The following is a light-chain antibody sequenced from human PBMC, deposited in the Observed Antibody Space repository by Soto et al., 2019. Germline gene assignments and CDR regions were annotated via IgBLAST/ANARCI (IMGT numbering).Light chain of an antibody. V-gene: IGLV2-11*01. Sequence: QSALTQPRSVSGSPGQSVTISCTGTSSDVGGYNYVSWYQQHPGKAPKLMIYDVSKRPSGVPDRFSGSKSGNTASLTISGLQAEDEADYYCCSYAGSYNYVFGTGTSDRP. CDR1: SSDVGGYNY. J-gene: IGLJ1*01. CDR3: CSYAGSYNYV. CDR2: DVS.